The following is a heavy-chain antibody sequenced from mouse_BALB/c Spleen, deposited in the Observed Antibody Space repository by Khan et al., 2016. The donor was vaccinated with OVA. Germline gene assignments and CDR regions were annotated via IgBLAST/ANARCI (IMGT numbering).Heavy chain of an antibody. CDR2: IATGSGRD. Sequence: DLVKPGASVKVSCKASGYTFTSYWINWIKQRPGQGLEWIGRIATGSGRDYYNDMFKGKATLTIDTSSSTAYIQVRSLSSEDSAVYFCARSNYYGSGLYAMDYWGQGTSVTVSS. J-gene: IGHJ4*01. D-gene: IGHD1-1*01. V-gene: IGHV1S41*01. CDR3: ARSNYYGSGLYAMDY. CDR1: GYTFTSYW.